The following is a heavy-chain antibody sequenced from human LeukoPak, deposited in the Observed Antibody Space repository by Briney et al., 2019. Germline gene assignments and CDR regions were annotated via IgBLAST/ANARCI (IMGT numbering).Heavy chain of an antibody. D-gene: IGHD3-10*01. J-gene: IGHJ4*02. CDR3: TRLKGS. Sequence: GGSLRLSWAASGFTFRGSAMHGVRQASGKGLEGVGRIRSKANSYATAYAASVKGRFTISRDDSKNTAYLQMNSLKTGDTAVYYCTRLKGSWGQGTLVTVSS. CDR2: IRSKANSYAT. CDR1: GFTFRGSA. V-gene: IGHV3-73*01.